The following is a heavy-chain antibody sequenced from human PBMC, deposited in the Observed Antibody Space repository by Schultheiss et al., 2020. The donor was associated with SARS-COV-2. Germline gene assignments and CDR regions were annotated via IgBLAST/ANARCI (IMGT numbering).Heavy chain of an antibody. CDR3: AKDGGIEYSSSWIDY. D-gene: IGHD6-13*01. CDR1: GYTFTGYY. Sequence: ASVKVSCKASGYTFTGYYMHWVRQAPGQGLEWMGWINPNSGGTNYAQKFQGRVTMTRDTSISTAYMELSRLRSDDTAVYYCAKDGGIEYSSSWIDYWGQGTLVTVSS. V-gene: IGHV1-2*02. CDR2: INPNSGGT. J-gene: IGHJ4*02.